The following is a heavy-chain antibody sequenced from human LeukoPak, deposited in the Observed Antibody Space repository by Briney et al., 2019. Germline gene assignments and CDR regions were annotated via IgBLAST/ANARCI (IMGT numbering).Heavy chain of an antibody. CDR3: ARDEGAADVDY. CDR1: GGTFSSYA. D-gene: IGHD6-25*01. V-gene: IGHV1-69*04. CDR2: IIPILGIA. J-gene: IGHJ4*02. Sequence: SVKVSCKASGGTFSSYAISWVRQAPGQGLEWMRRIIPILGIANYAQKFQGRVTITADKSTSTAYMELSSLRSEDTAVYYCARDEGAADVDYWGQGTLVTVSS.